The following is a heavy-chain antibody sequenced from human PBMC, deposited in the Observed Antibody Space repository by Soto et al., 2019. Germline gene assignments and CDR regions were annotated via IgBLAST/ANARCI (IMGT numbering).Heavy chain of an antibody. D-gene: IGHD4-17*01. V-gene: IGHV4-34*01. Sequence: QVQLQQWGAGLLKPSETLSLTCAVYSGSFSGYYWSWIRQPPGKGLEWIGEINHSGSTNYNPSLKSRVTISVDTSKNQFYLKLSSVTAADTAVYYCAREYGDYGVIDYWGQGTLVTVSS. J-gene: IGHJ4*02. CDR1: SGSFSGYY. CDR2: INHSGST. CDR3: AREYGDYGVIDY.